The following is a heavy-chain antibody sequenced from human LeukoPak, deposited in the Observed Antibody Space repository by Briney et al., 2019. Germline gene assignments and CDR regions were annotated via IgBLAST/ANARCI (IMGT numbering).Heavy chain of an antibody. CDR2: ISYDGSNK. Sequence: GRSLRLSCAASGFTFSSYGMHWVRQAPGKGLEWVADISYDGSNKYYADSVKGRFTSSRDNSKNTLYLQMNSLRAEDTAVYYCAKVSLFAGYNSPRDYWGQGTLVTVSS. CDR1: GFTFSSYG. V-gene: IGHV3-30*18. J-gene: IGHJ4*02. D-gene: IGHD1-14*01. CDR3: AKVSLFAGYNSPRDY.